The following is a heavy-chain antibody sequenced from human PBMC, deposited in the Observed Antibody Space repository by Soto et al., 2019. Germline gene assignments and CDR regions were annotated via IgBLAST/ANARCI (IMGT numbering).Heavy chain of an antibody. V-gene: IGHV4-31*03. CDR2: VSYTGNT. J-gene: IGHJ4*02. D-gene: IGHD2-2*01. CDR3: ARGTLV. Sequence: QVQLQESGPGLMQPSQTLSLTCTVSGGSIGSGGYRWSWIRQHPGRGLEWIGFVSYTGNTQYNPSLKRRVHISVDTSTKQCSLKLSSVTAADTAVYYCARGTLVWGQGTLVTVSS. CDR1: GGSIGSGGYR.